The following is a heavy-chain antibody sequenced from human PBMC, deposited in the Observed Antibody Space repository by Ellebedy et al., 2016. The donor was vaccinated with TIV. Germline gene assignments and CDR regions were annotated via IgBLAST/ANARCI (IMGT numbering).Heavy chain of an antibody. CDR3: VRDGGRDGYTYWYFDL. Sequence: GESLKISCAASGNTFSSYNMNWVRQAPGKGLQWVSYISTTSSNIYYADSVKGRSTISRDNAKNSLTLQMDSLRDEDTAVYYRVRDGGRDGYTYWYFDLWGRGTLVTVSS. D-gene: IGHD5-24*01. CDR2: ISTTSSNI. J-gene: IGHJ2*01. V-gene: IGHV3-48*02. CDR1: GNTFSSYN.